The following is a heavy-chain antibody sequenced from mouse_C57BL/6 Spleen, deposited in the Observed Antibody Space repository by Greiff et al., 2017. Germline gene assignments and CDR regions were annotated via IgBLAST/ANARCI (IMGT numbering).Heavy chain of an antibody. J-gene: IGHJ2*01. CDR2: IDPNSGDT. CDR1: GYSFTSYW. V-gene: IGHV1-72*01. CDR3: ARDGGFMTTVVAND. Sequence: QVQLQQPGAELVKPGASVKLSCKASGYSFTSYWMHWVKQRPGRGLEWIGRIDPNSGDTKYNEKFKSKATLTVDTPSSTAYMQLSRLTSEDSAVYYCARDGGFMTTVVANDWGQGTTLTVSS. D-gene: IGHD1-1*01.